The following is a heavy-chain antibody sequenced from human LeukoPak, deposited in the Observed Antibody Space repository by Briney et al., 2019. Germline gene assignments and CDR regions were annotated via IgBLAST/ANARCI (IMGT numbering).Heavy chain of an antibody. D-gene: IGHD6-6*01. Sequence: GGSLRLSCAGSGYTFSNYAMSWVRQAPGKGLEWVSGITGSGSTTYYADSVKGRFTVSRDNSKNTLYLQMNSLRAEDTAVYYCANRYTGSSGGYYFDYWGQGTLVTVSS. J-gene: IGHJ4*02. CDR2: ITGSGSTT. CDR1: GYTFSNYA. CDR3: ANRYTGSSGGYYFDY. V-gene: IGHV3-23*01.